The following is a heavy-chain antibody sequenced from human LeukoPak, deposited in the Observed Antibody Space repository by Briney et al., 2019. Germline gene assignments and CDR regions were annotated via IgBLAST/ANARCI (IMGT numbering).Heavy chain of an antibody. D-gene: IGHD2-15*01. CDR3: ARVGCSGGSCYSRYYYYMDV. CDR1: GFTFSSYS. J-gene: IGHJ6*03. CDR2: ISSSSSTI. Sequence: GSLRLSCAASGFTFSSYSMSWVRQAPGKGLEWVSYISSSSSTIYYADSVKGRFTISRDNAKNSLYLQMNSLRAEDTAVYYCARVGCSGGSCYSRYYYYMDVWGKGTTVTVSS. V-gene: IGHV3-48*01.